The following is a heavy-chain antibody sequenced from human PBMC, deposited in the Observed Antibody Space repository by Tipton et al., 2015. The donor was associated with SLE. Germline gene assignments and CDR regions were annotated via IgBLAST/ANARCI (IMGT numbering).Heavy chain of an antibody. J-gene: IGHJ4*02. Sequence: GSLRLSCAVSGGSISSSNWWSWVRQPPGKGLEWIGEINHSGSTNYNPSLKSRVTISVDTSKNQFSLKLSSVTAADTAVYYCAVGSSWYGGCDYWGQGTLVTVSS. CDR2: INHSGST. CDR1: GGSISSSNW. D-gene: IGHD6-13*01. CDR3: AVGSSWYGGCDY. V-gene: IGHV4-4*02.